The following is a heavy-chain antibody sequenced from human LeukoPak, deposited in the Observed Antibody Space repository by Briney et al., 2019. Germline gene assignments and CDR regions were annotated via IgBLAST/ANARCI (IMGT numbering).Heavy chain of an antibody. V-gene: IGHV4-34*01. CDR2: INHSGST. CDR1: GVSFSGYY. Sequence: SETLSLTCAVYGVSFSGYYWSWIRQPPGKGLGWIGEINHSGSTNYNPSLKSRVTISVDTSKNQFSLKLSSVTAADTAVYYCAREDYGDYGLDYWGQGTLVTVSS. CDR3: AREDYGDYGLDY. J-gene: IGHJ4*02. D-gene: IGHD4-17*01.